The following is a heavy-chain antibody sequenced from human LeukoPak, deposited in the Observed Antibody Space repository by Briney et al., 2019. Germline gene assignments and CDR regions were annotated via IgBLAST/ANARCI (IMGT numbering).Heavy chain of an antibody. J-gene: IGHJ4*02. D-gene: IGHD3-9*01. CDR2: IKQDGSEK. CDR1: GFTFSSYW. CDR3: ARGVLRYFDSGFGY. V-gene: IGHV3-7*01. Sequence: GGSLRLSCAASGFTFSSYWISWVRQAPGKGLEWVANIKQDGSEKDYVDSVKGRFTISRDNAKNSLYMQMNSLRAEDTAVYYCARGVLRYFDSGFGYWGQGTLVTVSS.